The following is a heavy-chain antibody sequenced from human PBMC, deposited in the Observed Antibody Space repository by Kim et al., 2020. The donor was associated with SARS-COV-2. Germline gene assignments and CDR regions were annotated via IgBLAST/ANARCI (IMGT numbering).Heavy chain of an antibody. V-gene: IGHV5-51*01. CDR3: ARTFGAVVAVLDAFDI. Sequence: GESLKISCKGSGYSFTSYWIGWVRQMPGKGLEWMGIIYPGDSDTRYSPSFQGQVTISADKSISTAYLQWSSLKASDTAMYYCARTFGAVVAVLDAFDICGQGTMVTVSS. CDR1: GYSFTSYW. D-gene: IGHD3-16*01. J-gene: IGHJ3*02. CDR2: IYPGDSDT.